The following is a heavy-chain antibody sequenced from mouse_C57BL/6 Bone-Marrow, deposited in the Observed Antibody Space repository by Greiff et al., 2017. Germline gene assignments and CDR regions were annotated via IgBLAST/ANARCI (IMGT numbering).Heavy chain of an antibody. Sequence: EVQRVESGGGLVKPGGSLKLSCAASGFTFSSYAMSWVRQTPEKRLEWVATISDGGSYTYYPDNVKGRFTISRDNAKNNLYLQMSHLKSEDTAMYYCARVTILSPFAYWGQGTLVTVSA. V-gene: IGHV5-4*01. J-gene: IGHJ3*01. CDR2: ISDGGSYT. CDR1: GFTFSSYA. CDR3: ARVTILSPFAY. D-gene: IGHD1-1*02.